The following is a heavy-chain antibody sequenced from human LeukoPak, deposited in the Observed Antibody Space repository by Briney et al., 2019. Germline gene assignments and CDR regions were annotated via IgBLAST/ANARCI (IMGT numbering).Heavy chain of an antibody. Sequence: GGSLRLSCAASGFTVSSNYMSWVRQAPGKGLEWVSVIYSGGSTYYADSVKGRFTISRDNSKNTLYLQMNSLRAEDTAVYYCAKDTYAGRAYYFDYWGQGTLVTVSS. CDR3: AKDTYAGRAYYFDY. D-gene: IGHD4-23*01. CDR1: GFTVSSNY. CDR2: IYSGGST. J-gene: IGHJ4*02. V-gene: IGHV3-53*01.